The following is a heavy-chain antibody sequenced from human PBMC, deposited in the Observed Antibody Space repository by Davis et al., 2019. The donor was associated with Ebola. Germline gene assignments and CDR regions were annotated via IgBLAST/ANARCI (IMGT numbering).Heavy chain of an antibody. CDR3: ARTNIVGTTTTASDI. V-gene: IGHV1-18*01. CDR2: ISAYNGNT. D-gene: IGHD1-26*01. J-gene: IGHJ3*02. Sequence: ASVKVSCKASGYTFKNYAISWVRQAPGQGLEWMGWISAYNGNTNYAQILQGRVTMTTDTSTGTAYMELRSLRSDDTAVYFCARTNIVGTTTTASDIWGQGTKVTVSS. CDR1: GYTFKNYA.